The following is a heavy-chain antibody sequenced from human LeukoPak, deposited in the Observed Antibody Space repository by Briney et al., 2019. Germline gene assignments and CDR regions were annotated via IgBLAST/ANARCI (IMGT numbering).Heavy chain of an antibody. CDR3: ARVGCSSTSCSNDY. CDR1: GYTFTGYY. Sequence: ASVKVSCKASGYTFTGYYMHWVRQAPGQGLEWMGWINPNSGGTNYAQKFQGRVTMTRDTSISTAYMELSRLRSGDTAVYYCARVGCSSTSCSNDYWGQGTLVTVSS. CDR2: INPNSGGT. V-gene: IGHV1-2*02. J-gene: IGHJ4*02. D-gene: IGHD2-2*01.